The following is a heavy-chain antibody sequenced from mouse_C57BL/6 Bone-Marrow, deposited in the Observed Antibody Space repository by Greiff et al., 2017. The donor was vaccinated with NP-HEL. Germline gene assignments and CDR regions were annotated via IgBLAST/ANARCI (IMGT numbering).Heavy chain of an antibody. J-gene: IGHJ1*03. CDR2: IWSGGST. Sequence: QVQLQQSGPGLVQPSQSLSITCTVSGFSLTSYGVHWVRQSPGKGLEWLGVIWSGGSTDYNAAFISNLSLSKDNSKSQVFFKMNSLQADDTAIYYCARWGYGKSPPYWYFDVWGTGTTVTVSS. D-gene: IGHD2-1*01. V-gene: IGHV2-2*01. CDR1: GFSLTSYG. CDR3: ARWGYGKSPPYWYFDV.